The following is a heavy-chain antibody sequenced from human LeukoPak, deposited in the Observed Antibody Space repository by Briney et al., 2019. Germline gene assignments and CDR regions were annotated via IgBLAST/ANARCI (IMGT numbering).Heavy chain of an antibody. J-gene: IGHJ4*02. CDR2: ISGSGGST. D-gene: IGHD2-15*01. CDR3: AREGCSGGSCYPDL. Sequence: PGGSLRLSCAASGFTFSSYAMSWVRQAPGKGLEWVSAISGSGGSTYYADSVKGRFTISRDNSKNTLYLQMNSLRAEDTAVYYCAREGCSGGSCYPDLWGQGTLVTVSS. V-gene: IGHV3-23*01. CDR1: GFTFSSYA.